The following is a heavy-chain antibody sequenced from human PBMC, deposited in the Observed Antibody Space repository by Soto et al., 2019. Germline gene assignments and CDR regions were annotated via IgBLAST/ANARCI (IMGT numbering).Heavy chain of an antibody. CDR3: AKDSGDITMVRGDPYYYYYGMDV. Sequence: GGSLRLSCAASGFTFSSYAMSWVRQAPGKGLEWVSAISGSGGSTYYADSVKGRFTISRDNSKNTLYLQMNSLRAEDTAVYYCAKDSGDITMVRGDPYYYYYGMDVWGQGTTVTVSS. J-gene: IGHJ6*02. CDR1: GFTFSSYA. CDR2: ISGSGGST. V-gene: IGHV3-23*01. D-gene: IGHD3-10*01.